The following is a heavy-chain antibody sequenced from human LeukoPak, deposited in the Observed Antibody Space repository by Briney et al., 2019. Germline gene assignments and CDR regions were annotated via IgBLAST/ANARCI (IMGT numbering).Heavy chain of an antibody. V-gene: IGHV4-30-4*08. CDR3: ARGVPAATLDY. D-gene: IGHD2-15*01. J-gene: IGHJ4*02. Sequence: PSQTLSLTCTVSGGSISSGDHYWSWIRQPPGKGLEYIGYIYYSRSTYYNPSLKGRVTISVDTSKNQFSLKLSSVTAADTAVYYCARGVPAATLDYWGRGTLVTVSS. CDR2: IYYSRST. CDR1: GGSISSGDHY.